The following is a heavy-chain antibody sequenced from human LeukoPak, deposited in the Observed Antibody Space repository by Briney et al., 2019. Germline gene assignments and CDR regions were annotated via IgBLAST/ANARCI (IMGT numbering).Heavy chain of an antibody. J-gene: IGHJ4*02. CDR2: IKQDGSEK. CDR3: ARGGDLYCTSASCLPFDS. Sequence: PGGSLRLSCAASGFTFSSYWMSWVRQAPGKGLEWVANIKQDGSEKYYVDSVKGRFTISRDNAKNSLYLQMNSLRAEDTAVYYCARGGDLYCTSASCLPFDSWGQGTLVTVSS. CDR1: GFTFSSYW. V-gene: IGHV3-7*01. D-gene: IGHD2-2*01.